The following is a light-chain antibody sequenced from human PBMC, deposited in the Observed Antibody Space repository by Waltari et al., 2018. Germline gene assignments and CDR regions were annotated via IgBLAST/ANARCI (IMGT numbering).Light chain of an antibody. V-gene: IGKV1-39*01. J-gene: IGKJ4*01. CDR1: QNINSH. Sequence: DIQMTQSPSSLSASAGDRITITCRASQNINSHLNWYQQKPGRAPRVLIYGASNLETGVPSRFSGSGSGTDFTLTISGLQPGDFATYFCQQTYTTPPVTFGAGTKVEIK. CDR3: QQTYTTPPVT. CDR2: GAS.